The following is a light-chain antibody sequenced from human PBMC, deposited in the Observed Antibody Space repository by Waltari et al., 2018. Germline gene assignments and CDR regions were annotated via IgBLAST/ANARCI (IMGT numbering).Light chain of an antibody. V-gene: IGLV1-44*01. J-gene: IGLJ1*01. CDR3: AAWDDSLNAYV. Sequence: QSVVTQPPSRSGAPGQRVTIFCSGGSSNIGRNTVNWYQHVPGTAPKLLIYSNDQRPSGVPDRFCGSKSGSSASLAMGGLRSEDEADYYCAAWDDSLNAYVFGSGTRAAVL. CDR1: SSNIGRNT. CDR2: SND.